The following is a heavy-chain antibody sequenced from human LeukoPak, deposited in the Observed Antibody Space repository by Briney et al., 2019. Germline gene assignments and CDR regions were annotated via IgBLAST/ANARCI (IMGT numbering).Heavy chain of an antibody. CDR2: IYYSGST. J-gene: IGHJ4*02. CDR3: VAADSSLPYYFDY. Sequence: SETLSLTCTVSGGSISSGGYYWGWIRQPPGKGLEWIGSIYYSGSTYYNPSLKSRVTISVDTSKNQFSLKLSSVTAADTAVYYCVAADSSLPYYFDYWGQGTLVTVSS. V-gene: IGHV4-39*01. CDR1: GGSISSGGYY. D-gene: IGHD6-13*01.